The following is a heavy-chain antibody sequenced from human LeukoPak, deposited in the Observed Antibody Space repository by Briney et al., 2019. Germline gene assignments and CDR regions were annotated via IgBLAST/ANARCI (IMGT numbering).Heavy chain of an antibody. CDR3: AKLANTGSDFDY. D-gene: IGHD2-15*01. J-gene: IGHJ4*02. V-gene: IGHV3-23*01. CDR1: GFTYSSYG. Sequence: PGGSLRLSCAASGFTYSSYGMSWVRQAPGKGLEWVSVISGNGYITYNAESVKGRFTISRDNSKITLYLQMNSLRAEDTAVYYCAKLANTGSDFDYWGQGTLVTVSS. CDR2: ISGNGYIT.